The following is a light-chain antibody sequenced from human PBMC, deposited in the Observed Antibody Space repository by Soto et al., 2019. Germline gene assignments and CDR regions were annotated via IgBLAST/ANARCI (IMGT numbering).Light chain of an antibody. CDR1: SSDVGGYNF. CDR3: SSYAGRNNIV. Sequence: QSVLTQPPSASGSPGRSFTISCTGASSDVGGYNFVSWYQQHPGKAPKLLIYEVTKRPSGVPDRFSGSRSGNTASLTVSGLQAEDEADYYCSSYAGRNNIVFGTGTKVTVL. CDR2: EVT. J-gene: IGLJ1*01. V-gene: IGLV2-8*01.